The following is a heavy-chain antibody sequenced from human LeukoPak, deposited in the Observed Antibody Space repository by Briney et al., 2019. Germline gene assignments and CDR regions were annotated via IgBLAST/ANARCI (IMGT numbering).Heavy chain of an antibody. J-gene: IGHJ4*02. Sequence: GESLKISCKGSGYRFTSYWIGWVRQMPGKGLEWMGIIYPGDSDIRYSPSFEGQVTISADKSIGTAYLQWSSLKASDTAMYYCAREGDSSGYHFDYWGQGTLVTVSS. CDR1: GYRFTSYW. D-gene: IGHD3-22*01. CDR2: IYPGDSDI. V-gene: IGHV5-51*01. CDR3: AREGDSSGYHFDY.